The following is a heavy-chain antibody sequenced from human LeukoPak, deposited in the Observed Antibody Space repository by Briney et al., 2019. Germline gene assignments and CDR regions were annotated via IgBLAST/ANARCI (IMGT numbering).Heavy chain of an antibody. CDR2: IKQDGSEK. V-gene: IGHV3-7*03. CDR3: ARAPYCIGGSCRFDY. D-gene: IGHD2-15*01. Sequence: GGSLRLSCAVSGFTSSSYWMSRVRKAPGKGLEWVANIKQDGSEKYYVDSVKGRFTISRDNAKNSLYLQMNSLRAEDTAVYYCARAPYCIGGSCRFDYWGQGTLVTVSS. CDR1: GFTSSSYW. J-gene: IGHJ4*02.